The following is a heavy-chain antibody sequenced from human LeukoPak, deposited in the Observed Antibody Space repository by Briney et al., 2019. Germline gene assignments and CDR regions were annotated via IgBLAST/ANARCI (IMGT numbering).Heavy chain of an antibody. Sequence: GGCLRLSCAAFGVTFSNYGMHWVRQAPGKGLEWVALITSNGNDKLYGDSVKGRFTISRDDSKSTLYLQMNSLRVEDTAVYYCTTKVIRGNSGDDYDDWGQGALVTVSS. CDR1: GVTFSNYG. CDR2: ITSNGNDK. CDR3: TTKVIRGNSGDDYDD. J-gene: IGHJ4*02. V-gene: IGHV3-30*03. D-gene: IGHD5-12*01.